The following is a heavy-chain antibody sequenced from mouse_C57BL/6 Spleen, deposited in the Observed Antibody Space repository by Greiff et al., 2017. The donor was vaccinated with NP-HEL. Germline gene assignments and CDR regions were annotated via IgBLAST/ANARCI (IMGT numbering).Heavy chain of an antibody. CDR1: GYTFTDYE. Sequence: VQRVESGAELVRPGASVTLSCKASGYTFTDYEMHWVKQTPVHGLEWIGAIDPETGGTAYNQKFKGKAILTADKSSSTAYMELRSLTSEDSAVYYCTRNYGNYFYAMDYWGQGTSVTVSS. D-gene: IGHD2-1*01. J-gene: IGHJ4*01. CDR2: IDPETGGT. V-gene: IGHV1-15*01. CDR3: TRNYGNYFYAMDY.